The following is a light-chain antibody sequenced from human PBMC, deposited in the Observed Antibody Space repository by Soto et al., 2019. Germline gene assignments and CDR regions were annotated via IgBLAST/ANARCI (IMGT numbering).Light chain of an antibody. CDR1: QSVSRS. CDR2: NAI. J-gene: IGKJ4*01. Sequence: EIVMTQSPATLSVSPGERATLSCRASQSVSRSLAWYQQKPGRAPRLLIYNAITRATGIPARFSGSGSGTDFTLTISSLQSEDFGVYYCQQYDTWPPLTFGGGTKVEIK. CDR3: QQYDTWPPLT. V-gene: IGKV3-15*01.